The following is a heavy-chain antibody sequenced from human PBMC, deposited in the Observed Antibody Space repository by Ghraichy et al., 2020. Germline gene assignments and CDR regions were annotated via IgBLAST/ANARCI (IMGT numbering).Heavy chain of an antibody. J-gene: IGHJ2*01. D-gene: IGHD4-23*01. CDR3: AKDIGYGGHYWYFDL. Sequence: GGSLRLSCAASGFTFDDYAMHWVRQAPGKGLEWVSGISWNSGSIGYADSVKGRFTISRDNAKNSLYLQMNSLRAEDTALYYCAKDIGYGGHYWYFDLWGRGTLVTVSS. V-gene: IGHV3-9*01. CDR1: GFTFDDYA. CDR2: ISWNSGSI.